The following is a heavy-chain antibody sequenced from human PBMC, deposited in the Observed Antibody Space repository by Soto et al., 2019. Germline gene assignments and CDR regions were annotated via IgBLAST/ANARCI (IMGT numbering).Heavy chain of an antibody. V-gene: IGHV3-23*01. CDR3: AKDTRLNVPNYFDY. J-gene: IGHJ4*02. CDR2: ISGSGRST. CDR1: GFTFSSFA. Sequence: QSGGSLRLSCAASGFTFSSFAMSWVRQAPGKGLEWVATISGSGRSTYYADSVKGRFTISRDNSKNTLFLQVSSLRADDTAIYYCAKDTRLNVPNYFDYWGQGTLVTVSS. D-gene: IGHD3-16*01.